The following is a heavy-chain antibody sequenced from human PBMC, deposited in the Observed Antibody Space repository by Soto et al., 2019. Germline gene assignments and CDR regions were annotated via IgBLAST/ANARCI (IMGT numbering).Heavy chain of an antibody. D-gene: IGHD3-3*01. V-gene: IGHV3-30*18. CDR3: AKDSFGKDFWSGGMDV. J-gene: IGHJ6*02. CDR1: GFTFSSYG. Sequence: GESLKISCAASGFTFSSYGMHWVRQAPGKGLEWVAVISYDGSNKYYADSVKGRFTISRDNSKNTLYLQMNSLRAEDTAVYYCAKDSFGKDFWSGGMDVWGQGTTVTVSS. CDR2: ISYDGSNK.